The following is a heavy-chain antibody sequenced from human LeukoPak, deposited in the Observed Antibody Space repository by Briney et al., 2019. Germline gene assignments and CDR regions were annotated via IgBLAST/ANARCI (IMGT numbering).Heavy chain of an antibody. CDR1: GGTFSSYA. V-gene: IGHV1-69*06. J-gene: IGHJ4*02. CDR3: ATGRPKDSSGWYGY. CDR2: IIPIFGTA. Sequence: ASVKVSCKASGGTFSSYAISWVRQAPGQGLEWMGGIIPIFGTANYAQKFQGRVTMTEDTSTDTAYMELSSLRSEDTAVYYCATGRPKDSSGWYGYWGQGTLVTVSS. D-gene: IGHD6-19*01.